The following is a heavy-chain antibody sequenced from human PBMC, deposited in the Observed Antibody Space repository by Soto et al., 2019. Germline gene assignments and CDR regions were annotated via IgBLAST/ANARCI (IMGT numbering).Heavy chain of an antibody. Sequence: EVQLVESGGGLIQPGGSLRLSCAASGFTVISNYMSWVRQAPGKGLEWGSVIYSGGSTYYADSVKGRFTISKDNSKNTLFLQMNSLRVEDTAVYYCTRGSVRVGGLDPWGQGPLVTVSS. D-gene: IGHD3-16*01. CDR2: IYSGGST. V-gene: IGHV3-53*01. CDR1: GFTVISNY. CDR3: TRGSVRVGGLDP. J-gene: IGHJ5*02.